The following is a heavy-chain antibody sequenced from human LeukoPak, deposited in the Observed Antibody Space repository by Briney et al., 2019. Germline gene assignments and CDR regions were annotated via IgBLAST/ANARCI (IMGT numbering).Heavy chain of an antibody. D-gene: IGHD2-15*01. CDR2: ISGSGGST. CDR3: AKVQRDFVVVVAATRDYYYYGMDV. V-gene: IGHV3-23*01. CDR1: GFTFSSYV. J-gene: IGHJ6*02. Sequence: GGSLRLPCAASGFTFSSYVMNWVRQAPGKGLEWVSAISGSGGSTYYADSVKGRFTISRDNSKNTLYLQMNSLRAEDTAVYYCAKVQRDFVVVVAATRDYYYYGMDVWGQGTTVTVSS.